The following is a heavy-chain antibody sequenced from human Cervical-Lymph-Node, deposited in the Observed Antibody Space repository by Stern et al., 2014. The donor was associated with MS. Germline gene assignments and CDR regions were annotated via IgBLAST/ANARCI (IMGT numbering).Heavy chain of an antibody. CDR1: GGSFSDYY. Sequence: QVQLQQWGAGLLKPSETLSLTCGVSGGSFSDYYWSWIRQAPGKGLEWIGEINHSGDTNYNPSLQSRVSLSVDTSKTQFSLKLISVTAADTSVYYCARGPQHSSWYFPFDYWGQGTLVTVSS. D-gene: IGHD6-13*01. CDR3: ARGPQHSSWYFPFDY. V-gene: IGHV4-34*01. J-gene: IGHJ4*02. CDR2: INHSGDT.